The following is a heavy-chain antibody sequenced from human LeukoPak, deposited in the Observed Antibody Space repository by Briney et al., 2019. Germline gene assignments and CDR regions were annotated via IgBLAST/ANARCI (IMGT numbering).Heavy chain of an antibody. Sequence: PSETLSLTCSVSGDSVTSGNFFWSWIRQPPGKGLEWIGYFYYSGITSYNPSLTSRVTISVDTSKNQFSLKLSSVTAADTAVYYCARASAQWLVHFDYWGQGTLVTVSS. V-gene: IGHV4-61*01. CDR1: GDSVTSGNFF. D-gene: IGHD6-19*01. CDR2: FYYSGIT. CDR3: ARASAQWLVHFDY. J-gene: IGHJ4*02.